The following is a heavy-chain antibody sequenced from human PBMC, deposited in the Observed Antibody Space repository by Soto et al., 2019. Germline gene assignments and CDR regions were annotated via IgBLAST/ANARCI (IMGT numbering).Heavy chain of an antibody. J-gene: IGHJ6*02. CDR1: GFTFSSYS. CDR3: ARDKGSGHTYYGMDV. Sequence: RLSCAASGFTFSSYSMNWVRQAPGKGLEWVSSISSSSSYIYYADSVKGRFTISRDNAKNSLYLQMNSLRAEDTAVYYCARDKGSGHTYYGMDVWGQGTTVTVSS. V-gene: IGHV3-21*01. CDR2: ISSSSSYI.